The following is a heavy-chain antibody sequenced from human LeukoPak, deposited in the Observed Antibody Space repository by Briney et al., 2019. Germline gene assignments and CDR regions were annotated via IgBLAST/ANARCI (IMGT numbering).Heavy chain of an antibody. V-gene: IGHV1-69*13. D-gene: IGHD6-25*01. CDR3: ARGGAPAARYYFDY. CDR1: GGTFSSYA. Sequence: GASVTVSCKASGGTFSSYAISWVRQAPGQGLEWMGGIIPIFGTANYAQKFQGRVTITADESTSTAYMELSSLRSEDTAVYYCARGGAPAARYYFDYWGQGTLVTVSS. CDR2: IIPIFGTA. J-gene: IGHJ4*02.